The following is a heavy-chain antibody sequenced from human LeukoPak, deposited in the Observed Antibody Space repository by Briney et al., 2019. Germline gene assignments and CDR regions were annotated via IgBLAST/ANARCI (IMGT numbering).Heavy chain of an antibody. J-gene: IGHJ5*02. CDR2: ISGSGGST. V-gene: IGHV3-23*01. CDR3: AVSNSYGPGNIGWSDP. D-gene: IGHD3-10*01. CDR1: GFTFSSYA. Sequence: GGSLRLSCAASGFTFSSYAMSWVRQAPGKGLEWVSAISGSGGSTYYADSVKGRFTISRDNSKNTLYLQMNSLRAEDTAVYYCAVSNSYGPGNIGWSDPWGRETRVTFS.